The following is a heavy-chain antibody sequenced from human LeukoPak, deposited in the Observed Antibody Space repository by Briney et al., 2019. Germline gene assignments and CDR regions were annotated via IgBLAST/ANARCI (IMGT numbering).Heavy chain of an antibody. D-gene: IGHD6-19*01. CDR2: ITWDGGTT. CDR3: AKLAVAGTILDY. J-gene: IGHJ4*02. Sequence: PGGSLRLSCAASGFAFSSYGMHWVRQAPGKGLEWVSLITWDGGTTYYADSVKGRFTISRDNRKKYLYLQMNSLRHEDTALYYCAKLAVAGTILDYWGQGALVTVSS. CDR1: GFAFSSYG. V-gene: IGHV3-43*02.